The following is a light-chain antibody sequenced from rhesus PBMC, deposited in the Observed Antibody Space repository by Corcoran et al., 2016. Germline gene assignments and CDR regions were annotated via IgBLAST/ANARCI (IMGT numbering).Light chain of an antibody. Sequence: EILMTQSPATLSLSPGETATLSCRASESIGTLLAWYQQRPGQAPKLLVHMESFRATGIPDRFSGSGSRTEFTLTISSLEPEDFGLYHCQYYDDLLFTFGGGTRVELK. J-gene: IGKJ4*01. V-gene: IGKV3-40*03. CDR3: QYYDDLLFT. CDR2: MES. CDR1: ESIGTL.